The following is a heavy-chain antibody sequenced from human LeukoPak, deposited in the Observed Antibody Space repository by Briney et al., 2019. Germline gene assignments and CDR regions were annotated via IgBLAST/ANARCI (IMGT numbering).Heavy chain of an antibody. Sequence: RGSLRLSCAASGFTFSNYAMSWVRQAPGKGLEWVSGISGSGGSTYYADSVKGRFTISRDNSKNTLYLQMNSLRAEDTAVYYCAKQEVTTTDNWFDPWGQGTLVTVSS. CDR2: ISGSGGST. V-gene: IGHV3-23*01. CDR3: AKQEVTTTDNWFDP. J-gene: IGHJ5*02. CDR1: GFTFSNYA. D-gene: IGHD4-17*01.